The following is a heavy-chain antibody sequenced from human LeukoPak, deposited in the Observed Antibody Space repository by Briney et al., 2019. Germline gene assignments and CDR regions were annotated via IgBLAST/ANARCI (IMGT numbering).Heavy chain of an antibody. CDR1: GYTFTTYY. V-gene: IGHV1-46*01. CDR2: INPNSGST. D-gene: IGHD1-26*01. J-gene: IGHJ4*02. CDR3: ARDIYQRHLGAASFDY. Sequence: GASVKVSCKASGYTFTTYYMHWVRQAPGQGLEWMGIINPNSGSTNYAQKFQGRVIMTRDTSTSTVYMELSSLRSEDTALYYCARDIYQRHLGAASFDYWGQGTLVTVSS.